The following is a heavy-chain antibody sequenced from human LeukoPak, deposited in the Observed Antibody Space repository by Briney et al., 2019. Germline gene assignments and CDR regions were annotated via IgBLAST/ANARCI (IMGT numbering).Heavy chain of an antibody. CDR3: ARSEFFGVVIISMDV. V-gene: IGHV3-21*01. D-gene: IGHD3-3*01. CDR2: ISSSSSYI. J-gene: IGHJ6*04. CDR1: GFTFSSYS. Sequence: GGSLRLSCAASGFTFSSYSMNWVRQAPGKGLEWVSSISSSSSYIYYADSVKGRFTISSDNAKNSLYLQMNSLRAEDTAVYYCARSEFFGVVIISMDVWGKGTTVTVSS.